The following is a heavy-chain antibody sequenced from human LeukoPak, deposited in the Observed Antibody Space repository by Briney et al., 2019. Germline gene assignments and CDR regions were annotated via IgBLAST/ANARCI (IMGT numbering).Heavy chain of an antibody. Sequence: ASVRVSCKASGYTFTNNYIHWVRQAPGHGLEWMGWINPNRGGTNYAQKFQGRVTMTRDTSISTAFMELTRLTSDDTAVYYCTRDLLGFATTPLSDWGQGTLVTVSS. V-gene: IGHV1-2*02. CDR2: INPNRGGT. CDR1: GYTFTNNY. D-gene: IGHD4-17*01. CDR3: TRDLLGFATTPLSD. J-gene: IGHJ4*02.